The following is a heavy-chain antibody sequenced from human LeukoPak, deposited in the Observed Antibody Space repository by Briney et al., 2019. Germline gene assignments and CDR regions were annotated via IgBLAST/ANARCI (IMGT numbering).Heavy chain of an antibody. J-gene: IGHJ6*03. CDR3: ARGRVRYFDWARYYYYYYMDV. D-gene: IGHD3-9*01. Sequence: SETLSLTCTVSGGSISSYYCSWIRQPPGKGLEWIGYIYYSGSTNYNPSLKSRVTMSVDTSKNQFSLKLSSVTAADTAVYYCARGRVRYFDWARYYYYYYMDVWGKGTTVTISS. CDR1: GGSISSYY. CDR2: IYYSGST. V-gene: IGHV4-59*12.